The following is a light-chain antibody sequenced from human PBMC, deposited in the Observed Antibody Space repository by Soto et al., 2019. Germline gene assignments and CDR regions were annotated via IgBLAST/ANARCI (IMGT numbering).Light chain of an antibody. CDR2: AAS. J-gene: IGKJ4*01. CDR1: KNIYSY. Sequence: DIQMTQSPSSLSASVGDRVSITCRASKNIYSYLNWYQKKTGKAPKLLIYAASSLQSGGPSRLSGSGYGTELTLTVSSMKNEDFGTYYCQQASNFTLTFGGGTKVDIK. CDR3: QQASNFTLT. V-gene: IGKV1-39*01.